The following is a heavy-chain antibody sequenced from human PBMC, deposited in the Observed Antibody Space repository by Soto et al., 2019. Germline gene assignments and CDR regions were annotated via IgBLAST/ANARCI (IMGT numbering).Heavy chain of an antibody. CDR3: ARVVRKVAGRRGSGHYGMDV. CDR2: MNPNTGNT. J-gene: IGHJ6*04. D-gene: IGHD6-6*01. V-gene: IGHV1-8*01. CDR1: GYSFTSYD. Sequence: QVQLVQSGAEVKKPGASVKVSCKASGYSFTSYDINWVRQATGQGLEWMGWMNPNTGNTGYAQKFQGRVTMTRNMSISTAYMELGSLRSEDTAMYYCARVVRKVAGRRGSGHYGMDVWGKGTTVTVSS.